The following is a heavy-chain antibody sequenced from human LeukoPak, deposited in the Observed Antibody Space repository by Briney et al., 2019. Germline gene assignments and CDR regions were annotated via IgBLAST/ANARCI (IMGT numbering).Heavy chain of an antibody. J-gene: IGHJ4*02. D-gene: IGHD3-22*01. V-gene: IGHV5-51*01. Sequence: GESLKISCKGSGYSFTSYWIGWVRQMPGKGLEWMGITYPGDSDTRYSPSFQGQVTISADKSISTAYLQWSSLRASDTAMYYCARVKTLKNPRLNYYDSSGYYQGFDYWGQGTLVTVSS. CDR1: GYSFTSYW. CDR3: ARVKTLKNPRLNYYDSSGYYQGFDY. CDR2: TYPGDSDT.